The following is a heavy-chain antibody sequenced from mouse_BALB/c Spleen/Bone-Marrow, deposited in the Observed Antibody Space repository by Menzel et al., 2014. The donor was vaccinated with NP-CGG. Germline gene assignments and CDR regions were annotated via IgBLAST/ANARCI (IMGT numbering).Heavy chain of an antibody. CDR1: GFSLSRYS. CDR2: IWGGGNT. CDR3: ARFITTGTMDY. V-gene: IGHV2-6-4*01. J-gene: IGHJ4*01. D-gene: IGHD1-1*01. Sequence: VKVVESGPGLVAPSQSLSITCTVSGFSLSRYSIHWVRQPPGEGLEWLGVIWGGGNTDYNSALKSRLSISKDNSKSQVFLKMNSLQTDDTAMYYCARFITTGTMDYWDQGTSVTVSS.